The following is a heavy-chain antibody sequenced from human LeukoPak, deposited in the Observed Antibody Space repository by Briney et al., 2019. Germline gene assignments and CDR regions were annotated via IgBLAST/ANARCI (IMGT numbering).Heavy chain of an antibody. Sequence: PGGSLRLSCVASGFTFRSYSMNWVRQAPGKGLEWISYISSGSSTIYYADSVKGRFTISRDNAKNSLYLQMNSLRAEDTAVYYCARVLHKRNYDSSDYYGYWGQGTLVTVSS. J-gene: IGHJ4*02. CDR1: GFTFRSYS. V-gene: IGHV3-48*01. D-gene: IGHD3-22*01. CDR3: ARVLHKRNYDSSDYYGY. CDR2: ISSGSSTI.